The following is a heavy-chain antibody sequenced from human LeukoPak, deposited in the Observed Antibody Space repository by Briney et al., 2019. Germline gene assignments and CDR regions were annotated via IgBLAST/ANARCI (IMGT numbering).Heavy chain of an antibody. J-gene: IGHJ6*03. D-gene: IGHD3-3*02. CDR2: INFSNGDS. Sequence: ASVKVSCTASGYTLTRFGISWVRLAPGQGLEWLGWINFSNGDSNTAEKVQDRVTLTADTSTSTAYMELRSLRSDDTAVSYCATFPHPYYYYMDVWGTGTTVTVSS. CDR1: GYTLTRFG. CDR3: ATFPHPYYYYMDV. V-gene: IGHV1-18*01.